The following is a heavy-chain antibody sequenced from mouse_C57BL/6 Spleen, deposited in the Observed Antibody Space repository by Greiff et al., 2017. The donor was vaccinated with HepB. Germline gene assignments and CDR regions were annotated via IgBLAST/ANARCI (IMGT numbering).Heavy chain of an antibody. CDR3: TREGLYDGYPLSMDY. CDR2: ISSGGDYI. D-gene: IGHD2-3*01. J-gene: IGHJ4*01. CDR1: GFTFSSYA. V-gene: IGHV5-9-1*02. Sequence: EVKLVESGEGLVKPGGSLKLSCAASGFTFSSYAMSWVRQTPEKRLEWVAYISSGGDYIYYADTVKGRFTISRDNARNTLYLQMSSLKSEDTAMYYCTREGLYDGYPLSMDYWGQGTSVTVSS.